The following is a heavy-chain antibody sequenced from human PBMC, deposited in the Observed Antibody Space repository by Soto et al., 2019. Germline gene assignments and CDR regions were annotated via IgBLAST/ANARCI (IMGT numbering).Heavy chain of an antibody. J-gene: IGHJ4*02. CDR3: ARQASYYYDSSGFDY. D-gene: IGHD3-22*01. CDR2: INAGNGNT. V-gene: IGHV1-3*01. Sequence: QVQLVQSGAEVKKPGASVKVSCKASGYTFTSYAMHWVRQAPGQRLEWMGWINAGNGNTKYSQKFQGRVTITRGTSASTAYTELSSLRSEDTAVYYCARQASYYYDSSGFDYWGQGTLVTVSS. CDR1: GYTFTSYA.